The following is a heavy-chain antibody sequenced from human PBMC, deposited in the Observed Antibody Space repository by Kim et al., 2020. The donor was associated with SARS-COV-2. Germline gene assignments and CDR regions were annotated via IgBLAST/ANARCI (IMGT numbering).Heavy chain of an antibody. Sequence: SETLSLTCTVSGGSISSYYWSWIRQPPGKGLEWIGYIYYSGSTNYNPSLKSRVTISVDTSKNQFSLKLSSVTAADTAVYYCARLYCSSTSCYGGYYYYYGMDVWGQGTTVTVSS. CDR1: GGSISSYY. J-gene: IGHJ6*02. CDR3: ARLYCSSTSCYGGYYYYYGMDV. D-gene: IGHD2-2*01. CDR2: IYYSGST. V-gene: IGHV4-59*08.